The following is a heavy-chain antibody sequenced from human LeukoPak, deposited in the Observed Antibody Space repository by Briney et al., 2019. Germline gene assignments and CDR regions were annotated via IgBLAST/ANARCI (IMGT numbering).Heavy chain of an antibody. J-gene: IGHJ6*02. D-gene: IGHD3-16*01. Sequence: PGGSLRLSCAASGFTFSSYWMGWVRQAPGKGLEWVANINQDGSEKYCVDSLKGRFTISRDNAENSLYLQMSNLRAEDTAVYFCARGGGLDVWGQGATVTVSS. V-gene: IGHV3-7*03. CDR3: ARGGGLDV. CDR2: INQDGSEK. CDR1: GFTFSSYW.